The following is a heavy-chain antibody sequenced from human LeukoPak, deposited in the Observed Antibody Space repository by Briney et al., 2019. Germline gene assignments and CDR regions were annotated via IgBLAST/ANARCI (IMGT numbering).Heavy chain of an antibody. CDR1: GFTFSGYY. Sequence: GGSLRLSCAASGFTFSGYYMSWIRQAPGKGLEWVSYISSSGSTIYYADPAKGRFTISRDNAKNSLYLQMNSLRAEDTAVYYCARTEVYYYYMDVWGKGTTVTISS. CDR3: ARTEVYYYYMDV. J-gene: IGHJ6*03. V-gene: IGHV3-11*01. D-gene: IGHD2-21*02. CDR2: ISSSGSTI.